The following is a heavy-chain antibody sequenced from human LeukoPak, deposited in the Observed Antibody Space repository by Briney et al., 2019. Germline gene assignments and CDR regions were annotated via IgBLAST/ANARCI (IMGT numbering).Heavy chain of an antibody. D-gene: IGHD2-2*01. Sequence: PGGSLRLSCAASGFTFTDYSMSWVRQAPGKGLEWVSGLGRSGENRYYATSVRGRFSISRDNSKDTVYLQMNSLRAEDTAVYYCARDLGDIVVVPAAPSDLDVWGKGTTVTVSS. J-gene: IGHJ6*04. CDR3: ARDLGDIVVVPAAPSDLDV. V-gene: IGHV3-23*01. CDR1: GFTFTDYS. CDR2: LGRSGENR.